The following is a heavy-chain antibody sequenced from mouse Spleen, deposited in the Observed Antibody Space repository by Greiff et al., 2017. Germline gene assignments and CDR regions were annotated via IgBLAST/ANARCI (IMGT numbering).Heavy chain of an antibody. D-gene: IGHD1-1*01. J-gene: IGHJ2*01. CDR2: IDPSDSYT. V-gene: IGHV1-59*01. CDR1: GYTFTSYW. Sequence: QVQLQQPGAELVRPGTSVKLSCKASGYTFTSYWMHWVKQRPGQGLEWIGVIDPSDSYTNYNQKFKGKATLTVDTSSSTAYMQLSSLTSEDSAVYYCARGRYYCAGSLFDYWGQGTTLTVSS. CDR3: ARGRYYCAGSLFDY.